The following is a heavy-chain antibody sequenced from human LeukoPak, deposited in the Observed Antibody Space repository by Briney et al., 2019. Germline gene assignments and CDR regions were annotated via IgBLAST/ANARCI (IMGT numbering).Heavy chain of an antibody. CDR2: IKQDGSEK. J-gene: IGHJ4*02. CDR3: ARRASRAFDY. CDR1: GFTFSTYW. D-gene: IGHD5-12*01. V-gene: IGHV3-7*01. Sequence: GGSLRLSCAASGFTFSTYWMSWVRQAPGKGLEWVASIKQDGSEKSYVDSLKGRITISRDNAKNSLYLEMNSLRAEDTAVYYCARRASRAFDYWGQGTLVTVSS.